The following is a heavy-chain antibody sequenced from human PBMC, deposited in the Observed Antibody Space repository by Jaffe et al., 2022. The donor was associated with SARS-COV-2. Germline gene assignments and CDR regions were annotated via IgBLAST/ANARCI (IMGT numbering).Heavy chain of an antibody. J-gene: IGHJ4*02. Sequence: QVQLVQSGAEVERPGASVKVSCRTSGYIFSRYCIHWVRQAPGRRLEWMGWINAGNGVTAYSQKFRNRISITWDTSAATAYMELSSLTSEDTTVYYCAREVAGGSPYDYWGQGTPVTVSS. V-gene: IGHV1-3*01. CDR2: INAGNGVT. CDR3: AREVAGGSPYDY. CDR1: GYIFSRYC. D-gene: IGHD2-15*01.